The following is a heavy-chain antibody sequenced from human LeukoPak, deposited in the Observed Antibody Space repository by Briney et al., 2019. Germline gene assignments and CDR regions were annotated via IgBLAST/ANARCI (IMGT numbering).Heavy chain of an antibody. CDR1: VGSISSGGYY. D-gene: IGHD3-22*01. J-gene: IGHJ3*02. Sequence: PSQTLSLTCTVSVGSISSGGYYCSWIRQHPGKGLEWIGYIYYSGSTYYNPSLKSQVTISVDTSKNQFSLKLSSVTAADTAVYYCARQEDYYDSSGYLDNDAFDIWGQGTMVTVSS. CDR2: IYYSGST. V-gene: IGHV4-31*01. CDR3: ARQEDYYDSSGYLDNDAFDI.